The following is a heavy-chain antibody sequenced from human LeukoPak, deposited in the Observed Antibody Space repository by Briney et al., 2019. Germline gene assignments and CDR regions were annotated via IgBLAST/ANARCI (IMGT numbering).Heavy chain of an antibody. J-gene: IGHJ5*02. D-gene: IGHD3-16*02. Sequence: GGSLRLSCAASGFTVSSNYMSWVRQAPGKGLEWVSVIYSGGSTYYADSVKGRFTISRDNSKNTLYLQMNSLRAEDTAVYYCAKDAITFGGVIVPFGPWGQGTLVTVSS. CDR3: AKDAITFGGVIVPFGP. CDR2: IYSGGST. CDR1: GFTVSSNY. V-gene: IGHV3-53*01.